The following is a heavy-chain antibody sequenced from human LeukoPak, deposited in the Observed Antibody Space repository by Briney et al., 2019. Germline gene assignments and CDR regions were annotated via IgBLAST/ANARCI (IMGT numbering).Heavy chain of an antibody. CDR2: IYSGGST. CDR3: ARVSFPNEDGMDV. CDR1: GFTVSSNY. J-gene: IGHJ6*02. Sequence: PGGSLRLSCAASGFTVSSNYMSWVRQAPGKGLEWVSVIYSGGSTYYADSVKGRFTISRDNSKNTLYLQMNSLRAEDTAVYYCARVSFPNEDGMDVWGQGTTVTVSS. D-gene: IGHD1-1*01. V-gene: IGHV3-66*01.